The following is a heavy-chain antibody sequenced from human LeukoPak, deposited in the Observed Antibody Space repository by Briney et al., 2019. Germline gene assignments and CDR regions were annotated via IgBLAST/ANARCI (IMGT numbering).Heavy chain of an antibody. V-gene: IGHV3-23*01. CDR3: AKDGYYDSSAYYYVRYFDL. D-gene: IGHD3-22*01. CDR2: ISGSGGST. CDR1: GFTFSSYA. Sequence: GGSLRLSCAASGFTFSSYAMSWVRQAPGKGLEWVSAISGSGGSTYYADSVKGRFTISGDNSKNTLYLQMNSLRAEDTAVYYCAKDGYYDSSAYYYVRYFDLWGRGTLVTVSS. J-gene: IGHJ2*01.